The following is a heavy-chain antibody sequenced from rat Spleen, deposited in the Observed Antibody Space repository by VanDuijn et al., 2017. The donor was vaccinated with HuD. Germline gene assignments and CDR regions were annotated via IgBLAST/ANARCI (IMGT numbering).Heavy chain of an antibody. V-gene: IGHV2S12*01. CDR3: TRHDYYFDY. Sequence: QVHLKESGPGLVQSSQTLSLTCTVSGFSLTSNGVSWVRQPPGEGLEWIAAISTGGNTYYNSALSSRLSISRDTSKSQVFLKMNSLQPEDTGTYYCTRHDYYFDYWGQGVMVTVSS. J-gene: IGHJ2*01. CDR2: ISTGGNT. D-gene: IGHD1-7*01. CDR1: GFSLTSNG.